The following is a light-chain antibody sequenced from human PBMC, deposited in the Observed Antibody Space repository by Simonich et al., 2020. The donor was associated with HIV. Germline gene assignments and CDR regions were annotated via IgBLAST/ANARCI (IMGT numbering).Light chain of an antibody. V-gene: IGKV1-6*01. J-gene: IGKJ4*01. CDR2: AAS. Sequence: AIQMTQSPSSLSASVGDRVTITCRASQDISDDLGWYQQKPGKTPKLLVYAASSLQTGVPSRFSGSGSGTDFTLTISSLQPEDFATYYCLQDYTYPLTFGGGTKVEI. CDR3: LQDYTYPLT. CDR1: QDISDD.